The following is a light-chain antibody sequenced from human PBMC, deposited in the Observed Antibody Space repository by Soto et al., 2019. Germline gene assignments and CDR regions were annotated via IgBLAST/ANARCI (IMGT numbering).Light chain of an antibody. J-gene: IGKJ4*01. CDR3: QQYGSYPFT. V-gene: IGKV1-9*01. Sequence: PSLSSQSAYVGDRVTITCRSSQSISSYLAWYQQKPGNAPKLLIYAASTMQSGVPSRFSGSASGTDFTLTISCLQPEDFATYYCQQYGSYPFTFGEGTKVDIK. CDR1: QSISSY. CDR2: AAS.